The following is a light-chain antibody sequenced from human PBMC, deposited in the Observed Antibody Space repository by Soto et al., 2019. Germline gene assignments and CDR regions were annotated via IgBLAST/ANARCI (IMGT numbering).Light chain of an antibody. Sequence: DLQMTQSPSSVSASVGDRVTITCRASQGIGNWLAWYQQKPGKAPKLLIYATSNLQSGVPSRFSGSGSGTDFTLTISSLQPEDFAAYYCQQSSSFPLTFGPGTKVDN. CDR2: ATS. CDR3: QQSSSFPLT. CDR1: QGIGNW. J-gene: IGKJ3*01. V-gene: IGKV1-12*01.